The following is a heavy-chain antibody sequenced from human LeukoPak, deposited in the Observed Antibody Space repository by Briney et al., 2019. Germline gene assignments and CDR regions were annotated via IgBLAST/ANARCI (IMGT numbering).Heavy chain of an antibody. CDR2: INPNSGGT. J-gene: IGHJ4*02. Sequence: ASVKVSCKASGYTFTGYYMHWVRQAPGQGLGWMGWINPNSGGTNYAQNFQVRVTMTRDTSISTAYMELSRLRSDDTAVYYCARVAYSSWDFDYWGQGTLVTVSS. CDR1: GYTFTGYY. D-gene: IGHD6-19*01. V-gene: IGHV1-2*02. CDR3: ARVAYSSWDFDY.